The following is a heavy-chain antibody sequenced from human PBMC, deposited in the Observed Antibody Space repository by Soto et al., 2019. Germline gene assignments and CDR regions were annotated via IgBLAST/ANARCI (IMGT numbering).Heavy chain of an antibody. CDR1: GGSISSSSYY. V-gene: IGHV4-39*01. CDR2: IYYSGST. D-gene: IGHD6-13*01. J-gene: IGHJ4*02. CDR3: ATLAAAGTIGY. Sequence: SDTLSLTCTDSGGSISSSSYYWGWIRQPPGKGLEWIGSIYYSGSTYYNPSLKSRVTISVDTSKNQFSLKLSSVTAADTAVYYCATLAAAGTIGYWGQGTLVTVSS.